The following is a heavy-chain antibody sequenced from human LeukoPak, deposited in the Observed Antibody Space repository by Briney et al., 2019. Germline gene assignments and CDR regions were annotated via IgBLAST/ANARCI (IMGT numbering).Heavy chain of an antibody. J-gene: IGHJ6*04. Sequence: GGSLRLSCAASGFTFSSYTMNWVRQAPGKGLEWVSSISRSSSYIYYADSMKGRFTISRDNANNSLYLQMNSLRAEDTAVYYCAELGITMIGGVWGKGTTVTISS. D-gene: IGHD3-10*02. V-gene: IGHV3-21*01. CDR1: GFTFSSYT. CDR3: AELGITMIGGV. CDR2: ISRSSSYI.